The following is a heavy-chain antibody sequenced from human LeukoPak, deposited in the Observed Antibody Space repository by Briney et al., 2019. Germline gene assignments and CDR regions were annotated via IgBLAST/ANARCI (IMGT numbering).Heavy chain of an antibody. Sequence: GGSLRLSCAASGFTFISYWMSWARQAPGKGLEWVANIKQDGSEKYYVDSVKGRFTISRDNAKNSLYLQMNSLRAEDTAVYYCARLSGGFDWRRWGQGTLVTVSS. CDR3: ARLSGGFDWRR. V-gene: IGHV3-7*01. D-gene: IGHD3-9*01. CDR1: GFTFISYW. CDR2: IKQDGSEK. J-gene: IGHJ4*02.